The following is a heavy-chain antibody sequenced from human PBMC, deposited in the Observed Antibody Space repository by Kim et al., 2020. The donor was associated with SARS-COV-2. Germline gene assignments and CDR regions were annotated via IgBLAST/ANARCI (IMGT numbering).Heavy chain of an antibody. D-gene: IGHD2-21*02. V-gene: IGHV1-18*01. CDR1: GYTFTSYG. J-gene: IGHJ3*02. CDR3: ARVNCGGDCRGAFDI. CDR2: ISAYNGNT. Sequence: ASVKVSCKASGYTFTSYGISWVRQAPGQGLEWMGWISAYNGNTNYAQKLQGRVTMTTDTSTSTAYMELRSLRSDDTAVYYCARVNCGGDCRGAFDIWGQGTMVTVSS.